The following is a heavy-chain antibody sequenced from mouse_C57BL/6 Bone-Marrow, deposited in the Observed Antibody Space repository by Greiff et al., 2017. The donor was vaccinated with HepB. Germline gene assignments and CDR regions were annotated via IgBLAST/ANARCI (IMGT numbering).Heavy chain of an antibody. J-gene: IGHJ1*03. CDR2: ISSGSSTI. Sequence: EVKVVESGGGLVKPGGSLKLSCAASGFTFSDYGMHWVRQAPEKGLEWVAYISSGSSTIYYADTVKGRFTISRDNAKNTLFLQMTSLRSEDTAMYYCASEYFDVWGTGTTVTVSA. CDR3: ASEYFDV. CDR1: GFTFSDYG. V-gene: IGHV5-17*01.